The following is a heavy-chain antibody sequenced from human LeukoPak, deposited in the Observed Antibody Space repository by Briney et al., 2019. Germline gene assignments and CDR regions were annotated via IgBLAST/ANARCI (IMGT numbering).Heavy chain of an antibody. CDR1: GFTFSSYG. J-gene: IGHJ4*02. Sequence: PGGSLRLSCAASGFTFSSYGMHWVRQAPGKGLEWVAVISYDGSNKYYADSVKGRFTISRDNSKNTLYLQMNSLRAEDTAVYYCAKDLQYCSGGSCSDYWGQGTLVTVSS. CDR3: AKDLQYCSGGSCSDY. D-gene: IGHD2-15*01. CDR2: ISYDGSNK. V-gene: IGHV3-30*18.